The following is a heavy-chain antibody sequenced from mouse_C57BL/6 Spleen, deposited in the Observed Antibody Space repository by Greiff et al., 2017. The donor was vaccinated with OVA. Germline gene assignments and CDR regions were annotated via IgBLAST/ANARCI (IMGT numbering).Heavy chain of an antibody. Sequence: VQLQQSGPELVKPGASVKISCKASGYTFTDYYMNWVKQSHGKSLEWIGDINPNNGGTSYNQKFKGKATLTVDKSSSTAYMELRSLTSEDSAVYYCARSANWVYYFDYWGQGTTLTVSS. D-gene: IGHD4-1*01. CDR1: GYTFTDYY. J-gene: IGHJ2*01. V-gene: IGHV1-26*01. CDR3: ARSANWVYYFDY. CDR2: INPNNGGT.